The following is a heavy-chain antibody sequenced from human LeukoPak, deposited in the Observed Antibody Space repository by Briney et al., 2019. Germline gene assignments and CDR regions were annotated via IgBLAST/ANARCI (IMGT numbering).Heavy chain of an antibody. J-gene: IGHJ4*02. Sequence: GGSLRLSCAASGFTVSSNYMSWVRQAPGKGLEWVSVIYSGGSTYYADSVKGRFTISRDNSKNTLYLQMNSLRAEDTAVYYCARGDSPATSLAGWGQGTLVTVSS. V-gene: IGHV3-66*01. CDR2: IYSGGST. CDR3: ARGDSPATSLAG. D-gene: IGHD1-26*01. CDR1: GFTVSSNY.